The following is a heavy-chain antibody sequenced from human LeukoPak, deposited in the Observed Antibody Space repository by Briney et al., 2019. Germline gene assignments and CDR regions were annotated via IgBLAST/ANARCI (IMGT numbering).Heavy chain of an antibody. CDR1: GGSISSYY. Sequence: SETLSLTCTVSGGSISSYYWSWIRQPPGKGLEWIGYIYYSGSTNYNPSLKSRVTISVDTSKNQFSLKLSSVTAADTAVYYCARYSGSYPHDAFDIWGQGTMVTVSS. V-gene: IGHV4-59*01. CDR2: IYYSGST. D-gene: IGHD1-26*01. J-gene: IGHJ3*02. CDR3: ARYSGSYPHDAFDI.